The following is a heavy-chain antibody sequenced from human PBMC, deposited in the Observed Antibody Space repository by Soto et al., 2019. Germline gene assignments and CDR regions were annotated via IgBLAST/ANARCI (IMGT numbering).Heavy chain of an antibody. D-gene: IGHD3-3*01. CDR3: ARFYWSGYNWFGP. CDR1: GCSISSHF. V-gene: IGHV4-59*11. J-gene: IGHJ5*02. CDR2: VSYTGSA. Sequence: SETLSLTCTVSGCSISSHFWSWIRQPPGKGLEWIGYVSYTGSANYNPSLRSRVTISLDTSRSQFSLNLSSVTAADTAVYYCARFYWSGYNWFGPRGQETLVTVSS.